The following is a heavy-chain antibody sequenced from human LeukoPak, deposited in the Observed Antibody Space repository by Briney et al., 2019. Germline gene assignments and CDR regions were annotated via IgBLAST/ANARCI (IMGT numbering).Heavy chain of an antibody. CDR1: GFTFTTYS. J-gene: IGHJ5*02. V-gene: IGHV3-7*04. D-gene: IGHD3-16*01. Sequence: GGSLRLSCAASGFTFTTYSMTWVRQAPGRGLEWVARIKEDGSDIHYVDSVKGRFTISRDNAKNSLYLQMNSLRAEDTAVYFCARDMIILQSWGQGTLVTVSS. CDR2: IKEDGSDI. CDR3: ARDMIILQS.